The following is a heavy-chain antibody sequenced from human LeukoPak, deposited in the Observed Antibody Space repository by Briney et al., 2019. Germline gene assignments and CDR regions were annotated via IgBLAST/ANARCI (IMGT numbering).Heavy chain of an antibody. V-gene: IGHV3-23*01. CDR1: GFTFSTYT. CDR2: IGSSGGGI. CDR3: ARDQYDTWSRRGNFDS. J-gene: IGHJ4*02. D-gene: IGHD3-3*01. Sequence: GGSLRLSCAASGFTFSTYTMYWVRHPPGKRLEWVSIIGSSGGGIHYADSVKGRFTISRDNSKNTLYLQMNSLRAEDTAVFYCARDQYDTWSRRGNFDSWGQGTLVIVSS.